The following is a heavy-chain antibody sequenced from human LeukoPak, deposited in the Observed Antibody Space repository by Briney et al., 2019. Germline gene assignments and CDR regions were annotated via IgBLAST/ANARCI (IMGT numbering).Heavy chain of an antibody. CDR2: ISAYNGNT. CDR1: GYTFTSYG. J-gene: IGHJ4*02. V-gene: IGHV1-18*01. CDR3: ARVDRGYSYGTIDY. Sequence: GASVKVSCKASGYTFTSYGISWVRQAPGQGLEWMGWISAYNGNTNYAQKLQGRVTMTTDTSTSTAYMELRSLRSDDTAVYYCARVDRGYSYGTIDYWGQGTLVTVSS. D-gene: IGHD5-18*01.